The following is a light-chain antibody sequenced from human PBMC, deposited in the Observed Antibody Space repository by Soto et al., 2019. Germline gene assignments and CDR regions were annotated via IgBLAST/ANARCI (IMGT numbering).Light chain of an antibody. V-gene: IGKV1D-12*01. Sequence: DIHITQSPSSVSASIGDTVTITCRASQDISTLLAWYQQKPGKAPKLLIYGASTLESGVPSRFSGRGSGTDFTLTISSMQPEAFATYFCQQADSFPLTFGGGTKLDIK. J-gene: IGKJ4*01. CDR2: GAS. CDR3: QQADSFPLT. CDR1: QDISTL.